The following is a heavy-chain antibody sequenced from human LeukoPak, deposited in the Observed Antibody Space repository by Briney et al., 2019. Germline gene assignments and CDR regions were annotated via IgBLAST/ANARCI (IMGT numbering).Heavy chain of an antibody. Sequence: GGSLRLSCAASGFTFSSHWMRWVRQAPGKGLVWVSRINSDGSSTTYADSVKGRFTISRDNAKNTLYLQMNSLRAEDTAVYYCARVKLASQTAWFDPWGQGTLVTVSS. CDR3: ARVKLASQTAWFDP. V-gene: IGHV3-74*01. D-gene: IGHD6-13*01. J-gene: IGHJ5*02. CDR1: GFTFSSHW. CDR2: INSDGSST.